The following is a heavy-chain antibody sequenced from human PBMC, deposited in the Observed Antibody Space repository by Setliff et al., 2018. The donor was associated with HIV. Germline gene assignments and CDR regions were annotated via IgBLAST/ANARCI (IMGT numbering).Heavy chain of an antibody. V-gene: IGHV3-23*01. D-gene: IGHD3-22*01. J-gene: IGHJ4*02. CDR1: GFSFSSYA. CDR2: IGGSGGSS. Sequence: PGGSLRLSCAATGFSFSSYAMNWVRQTPGKGLEWVSGIGGSGGSSYYADSVKGRFTISRDNAKNSLYLQMNSLRAEDTAVYYCAKDPGGISGYYEGVESYFDYWGQGTLVT. CDR3: AKDPGGISGYYEGVESYFDY.